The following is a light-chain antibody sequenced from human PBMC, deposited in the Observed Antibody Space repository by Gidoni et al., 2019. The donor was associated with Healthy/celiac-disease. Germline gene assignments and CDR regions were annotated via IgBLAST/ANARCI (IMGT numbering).Light chain of an antibody. CDR1: QSVSSSY. Sequence: EIVLTQSPGTLSLSPGERATLSCRASQSVSSSYLAWYPQKPGQAPRLLIYGASSRATGIPDGFSGSGSGTDFTLTISRLEPEDFAVYYCQQYGSSPRTFGQGTKLEIK. V-gene: IGKV3-20*01. J-gene: IGKJ2*01. CDR3: QQYGSSPRT. CDR2: GAS.